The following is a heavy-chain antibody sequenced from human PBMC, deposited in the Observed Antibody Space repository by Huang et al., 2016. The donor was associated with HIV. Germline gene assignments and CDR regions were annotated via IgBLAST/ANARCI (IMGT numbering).Heavy chain of an antibody. V-gene: IGHV3-7*01. J-gene: IGHJ3*01. CDR3: ARDRRDVFDF. CDR2: INQDGSEK. CDR1: GFNFGTSW. Sequence: EVQLVESGGGLVQPGGSLRLSCAASGFNFGTSWMTWVRQSPGEGLEWVANINQDGSEKYYVDSGKGRFTISRDNAKKSLYLQMDSLRAVDTAVYYCARDRRDVFDFWGQGTLVTVAS.